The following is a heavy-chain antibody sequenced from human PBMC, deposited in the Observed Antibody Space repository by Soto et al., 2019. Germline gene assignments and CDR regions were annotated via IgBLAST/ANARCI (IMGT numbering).Heavy chain of an antibody. J-gene: IGHJ4*02. CDR2: IYHSGST. V-gene: IGHV4-59*12. Sequence: SETLSLTCTVSGGSISGYYWSWIRQSPGKGLEWIGYIYHSGSTYYNPSLKSRVTISVDKSKNQFALKLSSVTAADTAVYYCARVPTPWGQGTLVTV. CDR3: ARVPTP. CDR1: GGSISGYY.